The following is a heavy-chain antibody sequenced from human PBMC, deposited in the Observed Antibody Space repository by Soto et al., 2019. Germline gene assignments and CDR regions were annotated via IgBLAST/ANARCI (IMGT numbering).Heavy chain of an antibody. V-gene: IGHV3-30-3*01. CDR3: ARESPSGWYAFDI. Sequence: PGGSLRLSCAASGLTFSSYAMHWVRQAPGKGLEWVAVISYDGSNKYYADSVKGRFTISRDNSKNTLYLQMNSLRAEDTAVYYCARESPSGWYAFDIWGQGTMVTVSS. J-gene: IGHJ3*02. CDR2: ISYDGSNK. D-gene: IGHD6-19*01. CDR1: GLTFSSYA.